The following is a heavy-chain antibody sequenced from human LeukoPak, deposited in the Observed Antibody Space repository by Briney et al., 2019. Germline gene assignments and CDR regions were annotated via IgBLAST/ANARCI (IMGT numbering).Heavy chain of an antibody. CDR1: GFTFREFA. D-gene: IGHD3-9*01. Sequence: GGSLRLSCTSSGFTFREFAVSWFRQAPGKGLEYVSSIGPNGASTLYADSVKGRFTISRDNSKNALYLQLTSLRLEDTALYYCVKDLTGTWSFDYWGQGTLVTVSS. CDR3: VKDLTGTWSFDY. J-gene: IGHJ4*02. CDR2: IGPNGAST. V-gene: IGHV3-64D*06.